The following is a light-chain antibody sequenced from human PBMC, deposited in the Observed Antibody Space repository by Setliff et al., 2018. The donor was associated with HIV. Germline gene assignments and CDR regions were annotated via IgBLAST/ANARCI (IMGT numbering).Light chain of an antibody. CDR1: SSDVGGYNY. J-gene: IGLJ1*01. Sequence: QSVLTQPASVSGSPGQSITLSCTGTSSDVGGYNYVSWYQQHPDKAPKLMIYDVKNRPSGVSDRFSGSKSGNTASLTISGLQAEDEADYYCCSYAGIGLVFGAGTKVTVL. V-gene: IGLV2-23*02. CDR3: CSYAGIGLV. CDR2: DVK.